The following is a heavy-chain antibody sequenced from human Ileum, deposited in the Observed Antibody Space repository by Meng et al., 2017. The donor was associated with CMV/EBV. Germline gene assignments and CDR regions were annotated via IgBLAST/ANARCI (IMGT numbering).Heavy chain of an antibody. V-gene: IGHV3-15*01. Sequence: EVQPVESGGGLIKPGGSVRLSCADSGFTFTDAWMSWVRQAPGKGLEWVGRIKAKADGGTTEYPAPVKGRFTISRDDSKNTLFLQMNSLKTEDTAVYYCTTGRAHWGQGTLVTVSS. CDR2: IKAKADGGTT. CDR3: TTGRAH. J-gene: IGHJ4*02. CDR1: GFTFTDAW.